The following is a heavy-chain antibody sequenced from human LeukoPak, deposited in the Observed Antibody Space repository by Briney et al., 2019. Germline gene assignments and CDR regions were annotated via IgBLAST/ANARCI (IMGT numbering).Heavy chain of an antibody. V-gene: IGHV3-23*01. D-gene: IGHD3-3*01. CDR2: ISGSGGST. CDR3: AKYDFWSGYVDY. Sequence: GGSLRLSCAASGFTFSSYAMSWVRQVPGKGLEWVSAISGSGGSTYYADSVKGRFTISRDNSKNTLYLQMNSLRAEDTAVYYCAKYDFWSGYVDYWGQGTLVTVSS. J-gene: IGHJ4*02. CDR1: GFTFSSYA.